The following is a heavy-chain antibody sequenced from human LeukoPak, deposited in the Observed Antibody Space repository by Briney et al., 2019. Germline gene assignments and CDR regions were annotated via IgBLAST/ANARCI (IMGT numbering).Heavy chain of an antibody. D-gene: IGHD6-6*01. J-gene: IGHJ5*02. Sequence: ASVKVSCKASGYTFTSYGISWVRQAPGQGLEWMGWINPNSGGTNYAQKFQGRVTMTRDTSISTAYMELSRLRSDDTAVYYCARGISSPWFDPWGQGTLVTVSS. CDR2: INPNSGGT. CDR3: ARGISSPWFDP. CDR1: GYTFTSYG. V-gene: IGHV1-2*02.